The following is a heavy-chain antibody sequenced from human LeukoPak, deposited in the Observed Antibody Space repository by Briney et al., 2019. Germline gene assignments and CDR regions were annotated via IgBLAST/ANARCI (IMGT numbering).Heavy chain of an antibody. CDR3: ARLGTMIVPLAWY. CDR2: IYYSGST. V-gene: IGHV4-39*07. J-gene: IGHJ4*02. CDR1: GGSFSGYY. Sequence: PSETLSLTCTVSGGSFSGYYWGWIRQPPGKGLEWIGSIYYSGSTYYNPSLKSRVTISVDTSKNQFSLKLSSVTAADTAVYYCARLGTMIVPLAWYWGQGTLVTVSS. D-gene: IGHD3-22*01.